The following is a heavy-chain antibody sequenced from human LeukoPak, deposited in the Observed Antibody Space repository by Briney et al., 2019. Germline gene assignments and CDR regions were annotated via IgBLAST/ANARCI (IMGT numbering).Heavy chain of an antibody. CDR1: GFSFNRYW. CDR2: VKQDGSEK. CDR3: ARGKGYYYGSGSYQDYMDV. V-gene: IGHV3-7*01. D-gene: IGHD3-10*01. Sequence: GGSLRLACAASGFSFNRYWMTWARQAPGKGLEWVANVKQDGSEKLYADSVKGRFTISRDNAKTSLYLQMNSLRAEDTAVYYCARGKGYYYGSGSYQDYMDVWGNGTTVTVSS. J-gene: IGHJ6*03.